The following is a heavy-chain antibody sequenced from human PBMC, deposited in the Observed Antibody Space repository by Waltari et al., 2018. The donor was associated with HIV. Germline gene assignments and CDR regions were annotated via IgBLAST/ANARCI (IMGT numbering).Heavy chain of an antibody. V-gene: IGHV4-39*01. D-gene: IGHD3-22*01. Sequence: QLQLQESGPGLVTHSETLSLTCTVSGGSISSSSYYGGWIRQPPGKGREWIGSIYYSGSTYYNPSLKSRVTISVDTSKNQFSLKLSSVTAADTAVYYCARPGRSSYYDSSGYHWYFDLWGRGTLVTVSS. J-gene: IGHJ2*01. CDR2: IYYSGST. CDR3: ARPGRSSYYDSSGYHWYFDL. CDR1: GGSISSSSYY.